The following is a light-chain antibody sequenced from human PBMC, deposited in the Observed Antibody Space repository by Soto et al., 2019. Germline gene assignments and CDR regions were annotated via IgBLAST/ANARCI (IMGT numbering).Light chain of an antibody. V-gene: IGLV2-11*01. CDR1: SSDVGGYNY. Sequence: QSALTQPRSVSGSPGQSVTISCTGTSSDVGGYNYVSWFQQHPGKAPKVMIYDVTERPSGVPDRFSGSKSGNTASLTISGLQAEDEADYYCCSYAGSYTFLFGGGTKVTVL. CDR3: CSYAGSYTFL. CDR2: DVT. J-gene: IGLJ2*01.